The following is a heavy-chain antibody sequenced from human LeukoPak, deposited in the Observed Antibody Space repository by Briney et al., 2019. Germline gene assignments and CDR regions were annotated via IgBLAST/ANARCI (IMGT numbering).Heavy chain of an antibody. Sequence: GGSLRLSCAASGFTFSSYSMNWVRQAPGKGLEWVSYISSSSSTINYADSVKGRFTISRDNAKNSLYLQMNSLRAEDTAVYYCAKESSGGWYFDYWGQGTLVTVSS. CDR3: AKESSGGWYFDY. CDR2: ISSSSSTI. D-gene: IGHD6-19*01. V-gene: IGHV3-48*01. J-gene: IGHJ4*02. CDR1: GFTFSSYS.